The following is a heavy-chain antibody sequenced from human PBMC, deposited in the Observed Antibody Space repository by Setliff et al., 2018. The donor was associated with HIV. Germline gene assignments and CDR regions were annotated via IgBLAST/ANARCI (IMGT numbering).Heavy chain of an antibody. CDR1: GFTFSSYW. Sequence: PGGSLRLSCAASGFTFSSYWMSWVRQAPGKGLEWVANIKQDGSEKYYVDSVKGRFTISRDNAKNSLYLQMNSLRAEDTAVYYCARDLSPYYYDHNYGMDVWGQGTTVTVSS. D-gene: IGHD3-22*01. V-gene: IGHV3-7*01. CDR2: IKQDGSEK. J-gene: IGHJ6*02. CDR3: ARDLSPYYYDHNYGMDV.